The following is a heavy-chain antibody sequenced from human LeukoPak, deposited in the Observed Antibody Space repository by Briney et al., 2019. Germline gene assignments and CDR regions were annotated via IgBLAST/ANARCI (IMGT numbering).Heavy chain of an antibody. D-gene: IGHD2-15*01. J-gene: IGHJ4*02. CDR1: GGSFSGYY. Sequence: PSETLPLTCAVYGGSFSGYYWSWIRQPPGKGLEWIGEINHSGSTNYNPSLKSRVTISVDTSKNQFSLKLSSVTAADTAVYYCARGTGGRGYYWGQGTLVTVSS. CDR3: ARGTGGRGYY. CDR2: INHSGST. V-gene: IGHV4-34*01.